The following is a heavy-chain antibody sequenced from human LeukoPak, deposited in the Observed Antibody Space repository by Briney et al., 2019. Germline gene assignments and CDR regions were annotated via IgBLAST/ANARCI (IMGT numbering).Heavy chain of an antibody. CDR3: ARLRGYSYGLDY. J-gene: IGHJ4*02. CDR1: GFSFSDHY. Sequence: SGGSLRLSCAASGFSFSDHYMSWIRQAPGKGLEWVSYISSSRSFTNYADSVKGRFTISRDTPKNSLYLQMNSLRAEDTAVYYCARLRGYSYGLDYWGQGILVTVSS. CDR2: ISSSRSFT. D-gene: IGHD5-18*01. V-gene: IGHV3-11*03.